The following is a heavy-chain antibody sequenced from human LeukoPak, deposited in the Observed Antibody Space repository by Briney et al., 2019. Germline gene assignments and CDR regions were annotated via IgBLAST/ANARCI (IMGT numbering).Heavy chain of an antibody. CDR3: ARNPAHYGSSWYSYYYGMDV. CDR2: ISYDGSNK. Sequence: GGSLRLSCAASGFTFSSYAMHWVRQAPGKGLEWVAVISYDGSNKYYADSVKGRFTISRDNSKNTLYLQMNSLRAEDTAVYYCARNPAHYGSSWYSYYYGMDVWGQGTTVTVSS. CDR1: GFTFSSYA. V-gene: IGHV3-30-3*01. J-gene: IGHJ6*02. D-gene: IGHD6-13*01.